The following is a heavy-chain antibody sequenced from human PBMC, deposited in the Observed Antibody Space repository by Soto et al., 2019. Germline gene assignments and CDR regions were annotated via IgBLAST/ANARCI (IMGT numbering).Heavy chain of an antibody. J-gene: IGHJ4*02. D-gene: IGHD2-2*01. V-gene: IGHV4-31*03. CDR2: ISYSWTT. Sequence: KPSETLSLTCTVSGDSISSGGYYWSWIRQSPGKGLEWIAYISYSWTTYYNPSLKSRLSISADTCKNQFSLYLKSVTVADTAVYYCGTVRASWYIDYWGQGTLVTVSS. CDR1: GDSISSGGYY. CDR3: GTVRASWYIDY.